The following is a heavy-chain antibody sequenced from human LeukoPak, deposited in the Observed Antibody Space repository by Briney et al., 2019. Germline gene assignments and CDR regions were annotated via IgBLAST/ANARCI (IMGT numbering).Heavy chain of an antibody. J-gene: IGHJ4*02. Sequence: GGSLRLSCAASGFTFSSYEMNWVRQGPGKGLEWVSYISSSGSTIYYADSVKGRFTISRDNAKKSLYLQMNSLRAGDTAVYYCARVGWLRFFDYWGQGTLVTVSS. CDR2: ISSSGSTI. CDR3: ARVGWLRFFDY. V-gene: IGHV3-48*03. CDR1: GFTFSSYE. D-gene: IGHD5-12*01.